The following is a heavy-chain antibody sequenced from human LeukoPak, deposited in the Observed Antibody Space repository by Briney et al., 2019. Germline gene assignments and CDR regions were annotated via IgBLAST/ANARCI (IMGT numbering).Heavy chain of an antibody. CDR2: IDTTSSSI. Sequence: PGGSLRLSCAASGFTFSGYSLNWVRQAPGKGLEWVSSIDTTSSSIHYADSVKGRFTISRDNAKNSLHLQMNNLRVEHTAVYFCASGHGSGTYFLAGTLDYWGRGTLVTVSS. J-gene: IGHJ4*02. D-gene: IGHD3-10*01. V-gene: IGHV3-21*01. CDR1: GFTFSGYS. CDR3: ASGHGSGTYFLAGTLDY.